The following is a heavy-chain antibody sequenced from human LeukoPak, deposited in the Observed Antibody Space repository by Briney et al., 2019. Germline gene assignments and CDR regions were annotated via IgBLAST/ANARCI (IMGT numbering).Heavy chain of an antibody. CDR2: INHSGST. J-gene: IGHJ3*02. Sequence: PSETLSLTCAVYGGSFSGYYWSWIRQPPGKGLEWIGEINHSGSTNYNPSLKSRVTISVDTSKNQFSLKLSSVTAADTAVYYCARGRYGYNSFYAFDIWGQGTMVTVSS. V-gene: IGHV4-34*01. CDR1: GGSFSGYY. D-gene: IGHD5-24*01. CDR3: ARGRYGYNSFYAFDI.